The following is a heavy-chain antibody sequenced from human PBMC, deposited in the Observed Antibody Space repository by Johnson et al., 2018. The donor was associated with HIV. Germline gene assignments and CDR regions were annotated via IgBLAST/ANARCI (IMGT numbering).Heavy chain of an antibody. CDR2: ISYDGGNK. J-gene: IGHJ3*02. CDR1: GFTFSSYA. CDR3: ARGRPRWEPLRGGAFDI. V-gene: IGHV3-30*04. D-gene: IGHD1-26*01. Sequence: QVHLVESGGGVVQPGRSLRLSCAASGFTFSSYAIHWVRQAPGKGLEWVAVISYDGGNKYYADSVKGRFTISRDNSKNTRYLQMNSLRAEDTAVYYCARGRPRWEPLRGGAFDIWCQGTMVTVSS.